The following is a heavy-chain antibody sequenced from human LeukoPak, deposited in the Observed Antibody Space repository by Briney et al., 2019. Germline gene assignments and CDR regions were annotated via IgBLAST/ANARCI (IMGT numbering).Heavy chain of an antibody. CDR2: ISSSGSTR. CDR3: ARDPVNCGGDCYQA. CDR1: GFTFSGFE. D-gene: IGHD2-21*02. J-gene: IGHJ5*02. Sequence: PGGSLRLSCAASGFTFSGFEMNWVRQPPGKGLEWVSYISSSGSTRYYADSVEGRFTVSRDNAKNSLYLQMNSLRAEDTAVYYCARDPVNCGGDCYQAWGQGTLVTVSS. V-gene: IGHV3-48*03.